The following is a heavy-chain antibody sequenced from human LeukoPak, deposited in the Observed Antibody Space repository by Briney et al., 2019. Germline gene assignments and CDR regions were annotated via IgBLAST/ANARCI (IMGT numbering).Heavy chain of an antibody. Sequence: GGSLRLSCAASGFTFSSYGMHWVRQAPGKGLERVAVISYDGSNKYYADSVKGRFTISRDNSKNTLYLQMNSLRAEDTAVYYCAKDLGTAGATRYGMDVWGQGTTVTVSS. CDR1: GFTFSSYG. CDR2: ISYDGSNK. D-gene: IGHD1-26*01. CDR3: AKDLGTAGATRYGMDV. J-gene: IGHJ6*02. V-gene: IGHV3-30*18.